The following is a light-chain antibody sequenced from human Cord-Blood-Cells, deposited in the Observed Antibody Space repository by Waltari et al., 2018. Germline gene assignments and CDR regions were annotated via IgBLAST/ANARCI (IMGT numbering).Light chain of an antibody. J-gene: IGLJ3*02. CDR2: DVS. CDR3: SSYTSSSSWE. V-gene: IGLV2-14*03. Sequence: QSALTQPASVSGSPGQSITISCTGTSSDVGGYNYVSWYQQHPGKAPKLMIYDVSNRPSGVSNRFSGSKSCNTASLTISGLQAEDEADYYCSSYTSSSSWEFGGGTKLTVL. CDR1: SSDVGGYNY.